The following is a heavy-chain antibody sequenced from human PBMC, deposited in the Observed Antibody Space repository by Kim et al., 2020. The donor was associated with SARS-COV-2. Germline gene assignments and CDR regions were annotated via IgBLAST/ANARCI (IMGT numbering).Heavy chain of an antibody. V-gene: IGHV1-24*01. J-gene: IGHJ6*02. D-gene: IGHD6-13*01. CDR1: GYTLTELS. CDR3: ATLNASGAAAEDYYYYYGMDV. Sequence: ASVKVSCKVSGYTLTELSMHWVRQAPGKGLEWMGGFDPEDGETIYAQKFQGRVTMTEDTSTDTAYMELSSLRSEDTAVYYCATLNASGAAAEDYYYYYGMDVWGQGTTVTVSS. CDR2: FDPEDGET.